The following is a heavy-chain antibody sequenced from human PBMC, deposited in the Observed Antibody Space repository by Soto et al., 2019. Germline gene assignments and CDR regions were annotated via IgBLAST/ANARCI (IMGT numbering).Heavy chain of an antibody. D-gene: IGHD3-10*01. CDR3: ARSGTTMVRGAVNYYYSYMDV. V-gene: IGHV3-74*01. J-gene: IGHJ6*03. CDR1: GFTFSSYW. CDR2: ISSDGSST. Sequence: GGSLRLSCAASGFTFSSYWMHWVRQAPGKGLVWVSRISSDGSSTNYADSVKGRFTISRDNAENTLYLQSNSLRAEDTAVYYCARSGTTMVRGAVNYYYSYMDVWGKGTTVTVSS.